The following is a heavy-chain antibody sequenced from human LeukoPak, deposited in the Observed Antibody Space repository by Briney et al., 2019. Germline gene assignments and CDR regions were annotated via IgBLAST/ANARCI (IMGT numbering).Heavy chain of an antibody. CDR3: AGESLLWFGESPTPFDY. J-gene: IGHJ4*02. Sequence: GGSLRLSCAASGFTFSSYSMNWVRQAPGKGLEWVSSISSSSSYIYYADSVKGRFTISRDNAKNSLYLQMNSLRAEDTVVYYCAGESLLWFGESPTPFDYWGQGTLVTVSS. D-gene: IGHD3-10*01. CDR1: GFTFSSYS. CDR2: ISSSSSYI. V-gene: IGHV3-21*01.